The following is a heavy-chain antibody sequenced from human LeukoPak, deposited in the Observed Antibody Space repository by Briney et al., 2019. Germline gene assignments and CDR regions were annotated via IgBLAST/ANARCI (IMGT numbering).Heavy chain of an antibody. D-gene: IGHD2-2*01. V-gene: IGHV3-11*01. CDR3: ARNARYYYMDV. CDR2: ISSSVSTI. Sequence: GGSLRLSCAVSGFTFSDYYMSWIRQAPGKGLEHISYISSSVSTIYYVDSAKGRFTISRDNAKKSLYLQMNSLRAEDTAIYYCARNARYYYMDVWGKGTTVTISS. J-gene: IGHJ6*03. CDR1: GFTFSDYY.